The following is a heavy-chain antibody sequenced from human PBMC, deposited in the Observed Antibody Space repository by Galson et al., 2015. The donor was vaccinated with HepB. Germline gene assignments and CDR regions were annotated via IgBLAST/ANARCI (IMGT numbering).Heavy chain of an antibody. CDR2: IYYSGST. J-gene: IGHJ4*02. Sequence: SETLSLTCTVSGGSISSYYWSWIRQPPGKGLEWIGYIYYSGSTNYNPSLKSRVTISVDTSKNQFSLKLSSVTAADTAVYYCASSYGDYEVVDYWGQGTLVTVSS. V-gene: IGHV4-59*01. D-gene: IGHD4-17*01. CDR1: GGSISSYY. CDR3: ASSYGDYEVVDY.